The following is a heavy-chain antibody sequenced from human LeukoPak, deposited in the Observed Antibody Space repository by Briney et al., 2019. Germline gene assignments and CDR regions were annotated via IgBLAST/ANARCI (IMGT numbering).Heavy chain of an antibody. CDR2: INEDGGER. CDR1: GFTLDRYW. Sequence: PGGSLRLSCAASGFTLDRYWMSWVRQAPGKGLEWVANINEDGGERHYVDSVKGRLTISRDNAKNSLYLQMNSLRAEDTAVYYCARGGNLENWGGGTLVTVSS. D-gene: IGHD1-14*01. CDR3: ARGGNLEN. J-gene: IGHJ4*02. V-gene: IGHV3-7*01.